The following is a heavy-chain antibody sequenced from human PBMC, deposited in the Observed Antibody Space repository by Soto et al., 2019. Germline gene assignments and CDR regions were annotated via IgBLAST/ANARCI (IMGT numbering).Heavy chain of an antibody. D-gene: IGHD3-3*01. J-gene: IGHJ6*03. CDR3: TTEEAKYDFWSGYYGAVYYYYMDV. CDR2: IKSKTDGGTT. Sequence: GGSLRLSCAASGFTFSNAWMSWVRQAPGKGLEWVGRIKSKTDGGTTDYAAPVKGRFTISRDDSKNTLYLQMNSLKTEDTAVYYCTTEEAKYDFWSGYYGAVYYYYMDVWGKGTTVTVSS. CDR1: GFTFSNAW. V-gene: IGHV3-15*01.